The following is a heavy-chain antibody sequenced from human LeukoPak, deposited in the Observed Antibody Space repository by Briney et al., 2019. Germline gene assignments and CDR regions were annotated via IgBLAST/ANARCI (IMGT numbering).Heavy chain of an antibody. CDR3: ARHAPLVRGVIYYFDH. CDR2: IDPSDSYT. Sequence: GESLKISCQGSGYSFTSYWISWVRQMPGKGLEWMGRIDPSDSYTNYSPSFQGHVTMSADKSISTAYLQWSSLQASDTAMYYCARHAPLVRGVIYYFDHWGQGTLVTVSS. D-gene: IGHD3-10*01. J-gene: IGHJ4*02. CDR1: GYSFTSYW. V-gene: IGHV5-10-1*01.